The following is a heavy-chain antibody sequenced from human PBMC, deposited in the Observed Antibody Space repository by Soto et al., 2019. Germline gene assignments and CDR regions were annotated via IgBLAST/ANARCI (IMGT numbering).Heavy chain of an antibody. V-gene: IGHV3-74*01. D-gene: IGHD3-10*01. CDR1: GFTFSSYW. CDR2: INPDGSTT. J-gene: IGHJ4*02. CDR3: ARVAIGSYYFEY. Sequence: EVQLVESGGGLVQPGGSLRLSCAASGFTFSSYWMHWVRQAPGKGLVWVSRINPDGSTTSYADSVKGRFTISRDSAKDTLYLQMNSLRAEATAVYYCARVAIGSYYFEYWGQGTLVTVSS.